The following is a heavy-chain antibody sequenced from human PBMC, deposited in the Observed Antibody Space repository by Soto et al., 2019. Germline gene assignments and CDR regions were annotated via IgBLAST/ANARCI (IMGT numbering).Heavy chain of an antibody. J-gene: IGHJ5*02. D-gene: IGHD6-6*01. CDR1: GFTFSSYW. V-gene: IGHV3-7*01. Sequence: GGPLRLSCAASGFTFSSYWMSWVRQAPGKGLEWVANIKQDGSEKYYVDSVKGRLTISRDNAKNSLYLQMNSLRAEDTAVYYCARERLSIAARRGFDPWGQGTLVTVSS. CDR2: IKQDGSEK. CDR3: ARERLSIAARRGFDP.